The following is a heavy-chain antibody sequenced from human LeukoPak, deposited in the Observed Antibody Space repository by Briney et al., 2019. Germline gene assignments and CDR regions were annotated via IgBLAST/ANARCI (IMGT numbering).Heavy chain of an antibody. CDR1: GGSISSGSCY. CDR3: ANQVYSGSYLDAFDI. CDR2: IYSSGST. Sequence: SETLSLTCTVSGGSISSGSCYWSWIRQPAGKGLEWIGRIYSSGSTNYNPSLKSRVTISVDTSKNQFSLKLSSVTAADTAVYYCANQVYSGSYLDAFDIWGQGTMVTVSS. V-gene: IGHV4-61*02. J-gene: IGHJ3*02. D-gene: IGHD1-26*01.